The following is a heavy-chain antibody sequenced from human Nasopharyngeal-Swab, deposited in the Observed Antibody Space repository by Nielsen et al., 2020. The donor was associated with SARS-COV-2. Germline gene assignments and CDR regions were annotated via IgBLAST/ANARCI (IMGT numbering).Heavy chain of an antibody. CDR2: INSSSSYI. CDR1: GFTFNNYN. CDR3: ARDGLDYDFWSAYFMDV. J-gene: IGHJ6*02. D-gene: IGHD3-3*01. Sequence: GESLKISCAASGFTFNNYNFNWVRQAPGKGLEWVSSINSSSSYIYYADSVKGRFTISRDNAKNSLYLQMNSLRAEDTAMYYCARDGLDYDFWSAYFMDVWGQGTTVTVSS. V-gene: IGHV3-21*01.